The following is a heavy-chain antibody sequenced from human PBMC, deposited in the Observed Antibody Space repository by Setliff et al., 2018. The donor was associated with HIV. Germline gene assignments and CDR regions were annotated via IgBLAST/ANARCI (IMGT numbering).Heavy chain of an antibody. CDR3: AVYGSPTYYFDY. Sequence: SVKVSCKASGGTFKNLAIGWVRQAPGQGLEWMGGVIPSFATANYAQKFQGRITITADELTSTVYMDLNSLKSEDSAVYYCAVYGSPTYYFDYWGQGTPVTVSS. J-gene: IGHJ4*02. D-gene: IGHD6-13*01. CDR2: VIPSFATA. CDR1: GGTFKNLA. V-gene: IGHV1-69*13.